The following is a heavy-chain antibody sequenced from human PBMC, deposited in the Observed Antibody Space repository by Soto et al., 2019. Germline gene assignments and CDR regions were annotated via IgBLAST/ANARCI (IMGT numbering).Heavy chain of an antibody. D-gene: IGHD3-9*01. CDR1: GFSLDTSGVG. CDR3: AHLNDLVTGQMIDY. Sequence: QITLKESGPTMVKPTQTLTLTCTFSGFSLDTSGVGVAWIRQPPGKALEWLALIYWENDKPYRPSLKSRLTITRDTSKNQVVLTMTNMDPLDTATYYCAHLNDLVTGQMIDYWGQGTLVTVSS. J-gene: IGHJ4*02. CDR2: IYWENDK. V-gene: IGHV2-5*02.